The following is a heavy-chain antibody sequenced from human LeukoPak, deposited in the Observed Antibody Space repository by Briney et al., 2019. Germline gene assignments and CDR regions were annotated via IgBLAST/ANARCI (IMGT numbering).Heavy chain of an antibody. CDR1: TFTFTPGW. D-gene: IGHD2-2*02. Sequence: PGGSLRLSCEASTFTFTPGWMSWVRQAPGKGLEWVAMMKRDGGEKHYVDSVRGRFTISRDNAKNSLYLQMNSLRAEDTAVYYCARATYCSSTSCYKGNAFDVWGQGTMVTVSS. J-gene: IGHJ3*01. CDR2: MKRDGGEK. CDR3: ARATYCSSTSCYKGNAFDV. V-gene: IGHV3-7*01.